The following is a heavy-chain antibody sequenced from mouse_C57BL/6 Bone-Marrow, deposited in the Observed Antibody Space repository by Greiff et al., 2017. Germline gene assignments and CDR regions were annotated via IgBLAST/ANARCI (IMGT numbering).Heavy chain of an antibody. J-gene: IGHJ3*01. CDR1: GFTFSSYG. Sequence: EVQLVESGGDLVKPGGSLKLSCAASGFTFSSYGMSWVRQTPDKRLEWVATISSGGSYTYYPDSVKGRFTISRDNATNTLYLQMSSLKSEDTAMYYCARQVASTMDTTGFAYWGQGTLVTVSA. D-gene: IGHD2-2*01. CDR3: ARQVASTMDTTGFAY. CDR2: ISSGGSYT. V-gene: IGHV5-6*01.